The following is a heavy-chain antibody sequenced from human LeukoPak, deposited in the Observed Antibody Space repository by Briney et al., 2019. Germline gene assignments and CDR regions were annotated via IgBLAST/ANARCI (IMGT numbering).Heavy chain of an antibody. J-gene: IGHJ3*02. Sequence: GGSLRLSCAASGFTFSSYAMSWVRQAPGKGLEWVSAISGSGGSTYYTDSVKGRFTISRDNSKNTLYLQMNSLRAEDTAVYYCAKDYVGFGELTEAFDIWGQGTMVTVSS. V-gene: IGHV3-23*01. CDR2: ISGSGGST. CDR3: AKDYVGFGELTEAFDI. D-gene: IGHD3-10*01. CDR1: GFTFSSYA.